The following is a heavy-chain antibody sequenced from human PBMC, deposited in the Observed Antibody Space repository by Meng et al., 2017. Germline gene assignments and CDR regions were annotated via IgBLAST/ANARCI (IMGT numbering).Heavy chain of an antibody. CDR1: GGTFSSYT. CDR2: IIPILGIA. D-gene: IGHD3-22*01. J-gene: IGHJ5*02. Sequence: QVRLWQSGAGGKKPGSSVKVSCKASGGTFSSYTISWVRQAPGQGLEWMGRIIPILGIANYAQKFQGRVTITADKSTSTAYMELSSLRSEDTAVYYCARDPHYYDSRGEFDPWGQGTLVTVSS. CDR3: ARDPHYYDSRGEFDP. V-gene: IGHV1-69*08.